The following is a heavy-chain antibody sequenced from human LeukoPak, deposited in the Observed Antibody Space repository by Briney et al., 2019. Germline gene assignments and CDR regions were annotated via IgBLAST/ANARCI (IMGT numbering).Heavy chain of an antibody. J-gene: IGHJ5*02. D-gene: IGHD3-10*01. CDR1: GYTFTGYY. Sequence: ASAKVSCKASGYTFTGYYMHWVRQAPGQGLEWMGWINPNSGGTNYAQKFQGRVTMTRDTSISTAYMELSRLRSDDTAVYYCARDGAARDYYGSGSYYKWVNWFDPWGQGTLVTVSS. V-gene: IGHV1-2*02. CDR2: INPNSGGT. CDR3: ARDGAARDYYGSGSYYKWVNWFDP.